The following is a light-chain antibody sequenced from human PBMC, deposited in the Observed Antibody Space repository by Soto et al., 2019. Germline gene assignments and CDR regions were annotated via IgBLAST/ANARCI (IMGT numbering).Light chain of an antibody. Sequence: QSVLTQPPSVSGAPGQRVTISCTGSSSNIGAGYDVHWYQQLPGTAPKLLIYANTNRPSGVPDRFSGSKSGTSASLAITGIQAEDEADYHCQSYDSSLSGYVFGTGTKLTVL. V-gene: IGLV1-40*01. CDR3: QSYDSSLSGYV. J-gene: IGLJ1*01. CDR2: ANT. CDR1: SSNIGAGYD.